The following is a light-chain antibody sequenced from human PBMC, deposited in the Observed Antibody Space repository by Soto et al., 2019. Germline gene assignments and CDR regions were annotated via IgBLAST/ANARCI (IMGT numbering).Light chain of an antibody. J-gene: IGLJ2*01. CDR2: DVS. V-gene: IGLV2-14*03. CDR1: SSDVGGYNY. Sequence: QSALTQPASVSGSPGQSITISCTGTSSDVGGYNYVSWYQHYPGKAPKLMIYDVSNRPSGVSNRFSGSKSGNTASLTISGLQAEDEADYYCSSYTSRSTRVFGGGTKLTVL. CDR3: SSYTSRSTRV.